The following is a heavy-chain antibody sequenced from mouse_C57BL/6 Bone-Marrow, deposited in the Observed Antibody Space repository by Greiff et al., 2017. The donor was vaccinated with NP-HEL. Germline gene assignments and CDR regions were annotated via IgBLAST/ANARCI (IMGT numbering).Heavy chain of an antibody. D-gene: IGHD2-3*01. CDR1: GFTFSSYT. J-gene: IGHJ3*01. Sequence: EVMLVESGGGLVKPGGSLKLSCAASGFTFSSYTMSWVRQTPEKRLEWVATISGGGGNTYYPDSVKGRFTISRDNAKNTLYLQMSSLRSEDTALYYCARQIYDGYPAWFAYWGQGTLVTVSA. V-gene: IGHV5-9*01. CDR2: ISGGGGNT. CDR3: ARQIYDGYPAWFAY.